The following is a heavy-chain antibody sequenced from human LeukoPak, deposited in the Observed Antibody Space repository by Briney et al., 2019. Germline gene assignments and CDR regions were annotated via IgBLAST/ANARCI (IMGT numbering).Heavy chain of an antibody. D-gene: IGHD3-10*01. J-gene: IGHJ5*02. CDR2: VYYSGST. CDR1: LGTPTTEY. CDR3: ATDRQEGGSGSYWFDP. V-gene: IGHV4-59*01. Sequence: SQTLCLTCTLSLGTPTTEYTSWIRQPAPQGRDWIGNVYYSGSTTSNPSLKSRVSMSVDMSKNQFSLKLRSVTAADTATYYCATDRQEGGSGSYWFDPWGQGTQVTVSS.